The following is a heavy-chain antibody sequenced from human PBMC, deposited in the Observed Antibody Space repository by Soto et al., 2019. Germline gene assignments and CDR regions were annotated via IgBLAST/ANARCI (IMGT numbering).Heavy chain of an antibody. J-gene: IGHJ4*02. CDR2: ISYDGSNK. CDR1: GFTFSSYA. V-gene: IGHV3-30-3*01. CDR3: ATESTRGYRYFDY. Sequence: QVQLVESGGGVVQPGRSLRLSCAASGFTFSSYAMHWVRQAPGKGLEWVAVISYDGSNKYYADSVKGRFTISRDNSKNTLYLQMNSLRAEDTAVYYCATESTRGYRYFDYWGQGTLVTVSS. D-gene: IGHD5-18*01.